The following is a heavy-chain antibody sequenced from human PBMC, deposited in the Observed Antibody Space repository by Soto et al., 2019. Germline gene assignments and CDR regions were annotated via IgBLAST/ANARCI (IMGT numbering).Heavy chain of an antibody. CDR2: IYSGGFT. CDR1: GFTVSSNY. Sequence: PGGSLRLSCGASGFTVSSNYMSWVRQAPGKGLEWVSVIYSGGFTYYADSVKGRFTISRDNSKNTLYLQMNSLRAEDTAVYCCATSLSSGWGSLAYWGQGTLVTVSS. V-gene: IGHV3-53*01. D-gene: IGHD6-25*01. CDR3: ATSLSSGWGSLAY. J-gene: IGHJ4*02.